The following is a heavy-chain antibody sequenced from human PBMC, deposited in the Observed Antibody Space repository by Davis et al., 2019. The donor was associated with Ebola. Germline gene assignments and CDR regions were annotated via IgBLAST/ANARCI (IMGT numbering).Heavy chain of an antibody. CDR1: GGSISSGGYY. D-gene: IGHD4-17*01. CDR3: ARGPTVTYFDY. J-gene: IGHJ4*02. Sequence: SETLSLTCTVSGGSISSGGYYWSWIRQHPGKGLEWIGQIYHSGSTNYNPSLKSRVTISVDKSKNQFSLKLSSVTAADTAVYYCARGPTVTYFDYWGQGTLVTVSS. CDR2: IYHSGST. V-gene: IGHV4-39*07.